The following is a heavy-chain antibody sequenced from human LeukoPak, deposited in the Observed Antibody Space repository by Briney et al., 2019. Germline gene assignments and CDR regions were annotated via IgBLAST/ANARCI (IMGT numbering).Heavy chain of an antibody. J-gene: IGHJ6*02. CDR2: IKQDGSEK. CDR1: GFSFSTNW. V-gene: IGHV3-7*01. CDR3: ARDPLVPSSSWYLYYYYGMDV. Sequence: GGPLRLSCAASGFSFSTNWMNWVRQAPGKGLEWLANIKQDGSEKYYVDSVKGRFTISRDNAKNSLYLQMNSLRAEDTAVYYCARDPLVPSSSWYLYYYYGMDVWGQGTTVTVSS. D-gene: IGHD6-13*01.